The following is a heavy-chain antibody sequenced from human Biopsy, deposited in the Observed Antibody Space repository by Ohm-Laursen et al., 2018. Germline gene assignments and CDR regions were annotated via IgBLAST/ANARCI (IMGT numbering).Heavy chain of an antibody. Sequence: GASVKVSCNASGYTFTGYYVHWVRQAPGQGLEWVGWINAKTGDTNYAQKFQGRVTMTRDTSISTAYVDLSSLRSDDTAVYYCTRGGYYYDSLAYYYWFDPWGQGTLVTVSS. V-gene: IGHV1-2*02. CDR1: GYTFTGYY. J-gene: IGHJ5*02. CDR2: INAKTGDT. D-gene: IGHD3-22*01. CDR3: TRGGYYYDSLAYYYWFDP.